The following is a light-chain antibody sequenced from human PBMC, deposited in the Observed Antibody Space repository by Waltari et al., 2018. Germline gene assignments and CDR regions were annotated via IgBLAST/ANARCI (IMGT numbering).Light chain of an antibody. CDR2: YDT. V-gene: IGLV3-21*04. Sequence: SYVLTQPPSVSVATGETASITCGGNNLAYKSVHWYQQKPGQTPVLVIYYDTDRPSGIPELFSGSNSQNTATLTISRVEAEDEADYYCQVWDGEGHPAVVFGGGTKLTVL. CDR3: QVWDGEGHPAVV. CDR1: NLAYKS. J-gene: IGLJ2*01.